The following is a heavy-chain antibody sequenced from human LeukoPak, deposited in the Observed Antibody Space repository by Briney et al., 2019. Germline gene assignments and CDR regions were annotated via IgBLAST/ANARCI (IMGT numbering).Heavy chain of an antibody. V-gene: IGHV3-48*01. J-gene: IGHJ4*02. CDR1: GVTFSSDS. CDR2: ISSSSSTI. D-gene: IGHD2/OR15-2a*01. Sequence: PGGSVRLSCAASGVTFSSDSMNWVRQAPGKGLEWVSDISSSSSTIYYADSVKGRFTISRDNAKNSLYLQMNSLRAEDTAVHYCARVDGHYFPLGYWGQGTLVTVSS. CDR3: ARVDGHYFPLGY.